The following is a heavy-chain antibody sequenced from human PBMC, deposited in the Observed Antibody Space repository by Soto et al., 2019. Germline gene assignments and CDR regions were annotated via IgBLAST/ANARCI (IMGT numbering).Heavy chain of an antibody. CDR3: ARAFDY. CDR1: GFTFSSYA. CDR2: ISYDGSNK. Sequence: QVQLVESGGGVVQPGRSLRLSCAASGFTFSSYAMHWVRQAPGKGLEWVAVISYDGSNKYYADSVKGRFTISRDNSKNTLYLQMNSLRADDTAVYYCARAFDYWGQGTLVTVSS. J-gene: IGHJ4*02. V-gene: IGHV3-30-3*01.